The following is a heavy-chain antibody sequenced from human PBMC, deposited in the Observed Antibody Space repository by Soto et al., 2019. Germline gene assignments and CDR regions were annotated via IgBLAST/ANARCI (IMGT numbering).Heavy chain of an antibody. D-gene: IGHD1-26*01. CDR3: ASDLVGASDSYGLDV. Sequence: PLWSLRLSCSASVFTFSNYGMHWGRQAPGKGLEWVAIIWHDGNNKYYADSVRGRFIISRDNSKNRLYLQMNSLRAEDTAVYYCASDLVGASDSYGLDVWGQGTPVTVSS. CDR1: VFTFSNYG. V-gene: IGHV3-33*01. CDR2: IWHDGNNK. J-gene: IGHJ6*02.